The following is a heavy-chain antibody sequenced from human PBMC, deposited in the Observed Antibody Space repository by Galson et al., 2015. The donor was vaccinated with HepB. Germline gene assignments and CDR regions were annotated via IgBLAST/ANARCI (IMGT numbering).Heavy chain of an antibody. J-gene: IGHJ4*02. CDR2: ISYDGSRQ. Sequence: SLRLSCAASGFTFSRYPMDWVRQAPGNGLEWVAAISYDGSRQYYADSVKGRFTISRDNSRNTLYLQMDSLRPEDMAVYYCATDPPDTRGSRLDNWGQGTLVTVSS. D-gene: IGHD1-26*01. CDR3: ATDPPDTRGSRLDN. CDR1: GFTFSRYP. V-gene: IGHV3-30-3*01.